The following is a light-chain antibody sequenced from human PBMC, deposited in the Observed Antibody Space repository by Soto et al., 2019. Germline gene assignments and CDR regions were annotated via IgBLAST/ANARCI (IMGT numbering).Light chain of an antibody. CDR1: QRINNY. Sequence: DIQMTQSPSSLSASVGDRVTVTCRASQRINNYLNWYQQKPGKAPNLLIYEASILQNGVPSRFSGTESGTEFTITISSLRPDDFATYSCQQYNDYSAWTFGQGTKVDIK. V-gene: IGKV1-5*03. CDR2: EAS. CDR3: QQYNDYSAWT. J-gene: IGKJ1*01.